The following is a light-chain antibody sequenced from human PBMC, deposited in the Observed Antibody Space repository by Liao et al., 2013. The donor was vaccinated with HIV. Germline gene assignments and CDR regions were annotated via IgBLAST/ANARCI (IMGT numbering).Light chain of an antibody. J-gene: IGLJ2*01. CDR2: YDG. V-gene: IGLV3-21*01. Sequence: SYELTQPPSVSVAPGKTTRITCGGDNIGGKSVHWYQQKPGQAPVLVIYYDGDRPSGIPERFSGSNSGNPATLTLSGTQAMDEADYFCQAWDRSADVVFGGGTKLTVL. CDR1: NIGGKS. CDR3: QAWDRSADVV.